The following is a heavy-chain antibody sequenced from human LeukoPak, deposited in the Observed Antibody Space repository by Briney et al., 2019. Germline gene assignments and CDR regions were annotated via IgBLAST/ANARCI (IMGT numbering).Heavy chain of an antibody. Sequence: PGGSLRLSCAASGFTFSSHGMHWVRQAPGKGLEWVAVIWYDGSKKQYADSVKGRFTVSRDNSKNTLYLQMNSLRAEDTAVYYCARILTASLDYWGQGTLVTVSS. CDR2: IWYDGSKK. D-gene: IGHD5-18*01. CDR1: GFTFSSHG. V-gene: IGHV3-33*01. CDR3: ARILTASLDY. J-gene: IGHJ4*02.